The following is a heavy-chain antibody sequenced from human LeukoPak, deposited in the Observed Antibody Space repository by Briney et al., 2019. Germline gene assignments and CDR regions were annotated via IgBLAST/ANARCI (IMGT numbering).Heavy chain of an antibody. CDR1: GFTFSSSW. D-gene: IGHD1-26*01. Sequence: GGSLRLSCAASGFTFSSSWMHWVRQAPEKGLVWVSRINSDGSSTSYADSVKGRFTISRDNAKNTLYLQMNGLRADDTAVYYCAGSGTYYVMSDFWGQGTLVTVSS. J-gene: IGHJ4*02. CDR2: INSDGSST. V-gene: IGHV3-74*01. CDR3: AGSGTYYVMSDF.